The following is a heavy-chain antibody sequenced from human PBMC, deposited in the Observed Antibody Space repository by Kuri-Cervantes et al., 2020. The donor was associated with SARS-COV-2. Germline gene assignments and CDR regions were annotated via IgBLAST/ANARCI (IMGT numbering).Heavy chain of an antibody. CDR1: GYTFTSYD. CDR2: MNPNSGNT. J-gene: IGHJ6*02. D-gene: IGHD5-12*01. CDR3: ARVAGGYSGYDSYYYYGMDV. Sequence: ASVKVSCKASGYTFTSYDINWVRQATGQGLEWMGWMNPNSGNTGYAQKFQGRVTMTRNTSISTAYMELSSLRSEDTAVYYCARVAGGYSGYDSYYYYGMDVWAKGPRSPSP. V-gene: IGHV1-8*01.